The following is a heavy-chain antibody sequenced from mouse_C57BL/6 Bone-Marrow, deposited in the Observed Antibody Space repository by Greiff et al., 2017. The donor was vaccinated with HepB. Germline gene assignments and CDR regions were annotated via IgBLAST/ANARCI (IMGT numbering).Heavy chain of an antibody. CDR1: GYTFTSYG. CDR2: IYPRSGNT. V-gene: IGHV1-81*01. J-gene: IGHJ2*01. CDR3: ANRYGSADFDY. Sequence: QVQLKESGAELARPGASVKLSCKASGYTFTSYGISWVKQRTGQGLEWIGEIYPRSGNTYYNEKFKGKATLTADRSSSTAYMELRSLTAEDSAVYVWANRYGSADFDYWGQGTTLTVSS. D-gene: IGHD1-1*01.